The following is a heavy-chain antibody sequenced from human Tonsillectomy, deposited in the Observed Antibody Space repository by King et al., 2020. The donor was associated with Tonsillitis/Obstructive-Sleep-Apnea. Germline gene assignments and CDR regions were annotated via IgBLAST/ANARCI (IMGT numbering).Heavy chain of an antibody. CDR3: ARGYYYYYMDV. J-gene: IGHJ6*03. V-gene: IGHV4-59*01. CDR1: GGSLSTYY. CDR2: IYYTGST. Sequence: VQLQESGPGLVKPSETLSLTCTVSGGSLSTYYWSWIRQPPGKGLEWIGYIYYTGSTNYNPSLKSRVTISVDTSKNQFSLKLSSVTAAHTAVYYCARGYYYYYMDVWGKGTTVTVSS.